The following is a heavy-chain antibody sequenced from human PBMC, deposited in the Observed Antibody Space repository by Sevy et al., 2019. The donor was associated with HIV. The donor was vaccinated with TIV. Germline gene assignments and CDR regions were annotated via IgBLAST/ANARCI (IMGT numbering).Heavy chain of an antibody. CDR3: ATGLSSIYPYSMDV. Sequence: GGSLRLSCEASGFSFSRYGMHWVRQVAGKGLEWVAVISFDGDNNYYSDSVRGRFAISRDNSENTMHLQMNNLRLDDTAVYYDATGLSSIYPYSMDVWGQGTTVTVSS. V-gene: IGHV3-30*03. CDR2: ISFDGDNN. J-gene: IGHJ6*02. D-gene: IGHD3-16*01. CDR1: GFSFSRYG.